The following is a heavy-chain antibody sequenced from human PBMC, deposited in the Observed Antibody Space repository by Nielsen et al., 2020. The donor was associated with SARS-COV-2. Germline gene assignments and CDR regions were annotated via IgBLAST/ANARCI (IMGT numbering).Heavy chain of an antibody. CDR2: ISAYNGNT. V-gene: IGHV1-18*01. CDR3: AGWEYYDFWSGRPSGMDV. CDR1: GGTFSSYA. J-gene: IGHJ6*02. Sequence: ASVKVSCKASGGTFSSYAISWVRQAPGQGLEWMGWISAYNGNTNYAQKLQGRVTMTTDTSTSTAYMELRSLRSGDTAVYYCAGWEYYDFWSGRPSGMDVWGQGTTVTVSS. D-gene: IGHD3-3*01.